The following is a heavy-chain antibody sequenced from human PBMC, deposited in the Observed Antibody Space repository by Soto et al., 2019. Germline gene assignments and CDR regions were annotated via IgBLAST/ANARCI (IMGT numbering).Heavy chain of an antibody. Sequence: PGGSLRLSCAASGFTFSSYAMSWVRQAPGKGLEWVSAISGSGGSTYYADSVKGRFTISRDNSKNTLYLQMNSLRAEDPAVYYCAKDHYDYIWGSYQLYYFDYWGQGTLVAVSS. CDR3: AKDHYDYIWGSYQLYYFDY. V-gene: IGHV3-23*01. CDR1: GFTFSSYA. CDR2: ISGSGGST. J-gene: IGHJ4*02. D-gene: IGHD3-16*02.